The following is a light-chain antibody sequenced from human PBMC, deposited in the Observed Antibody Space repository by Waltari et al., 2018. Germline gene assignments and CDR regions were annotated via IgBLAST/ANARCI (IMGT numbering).Light chain of an antibody. CDR3: QQYHNLPLT. CDR1: QNITNY. J-gene: IGKJ4*01. CDR2: DSY. Sequence: DIQMTQPPSSLSASIGDRVTITCQASQNITNYLNWYQHKPGKAPNLLIYDSYSLETGVPSRFTGSGSATDFTFTISSLQPEDLATYYCQQYHNLPLTFGGGTKVDI. V-gene: IGKV1-33*01.